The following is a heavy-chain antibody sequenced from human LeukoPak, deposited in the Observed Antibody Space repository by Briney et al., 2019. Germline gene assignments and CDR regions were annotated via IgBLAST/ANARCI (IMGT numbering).Heavy chain of an antibody. CDR1: GYTFTSYG. D-gene: IGHD6-13*01. CDR3: ARSIGSSWHYNYYYGMDV. Sequence: ASVKVSCKASGYTFTSYGISWVRQAPGQGLEWMGWISAYNGNTNYAQKLQGRVTMTTDTSTSTAYMELRSLRSDDTAVYYCARSIGSSWHYNYYYGMDVWGQGTTVTVSS. J-gene: IGHJ6*02. CDR2: ISAYNGNT. V-gene: IGHV1-18*01.